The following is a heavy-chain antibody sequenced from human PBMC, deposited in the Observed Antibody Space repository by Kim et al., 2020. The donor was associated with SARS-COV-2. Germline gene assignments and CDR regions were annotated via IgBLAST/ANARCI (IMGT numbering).Heavy chain of an antibody. J-gene: IGHJ6*02. CDR2: ISSSSSYI. CDR3: ARDQYYDFWSGYYNYYYYGMDV. Sequence: GGSLRLSCAASGFTFSSYSMNWVRQAPGKGLEWVSSISSSSSYIYYADSVKGRFTISRDNAKNSLYLQMNSLRAEDTAVYYCARDQYYDFWSGYYNYYYYGMDVWGQGTTVTVSS. V-gene: IGHV3-21*01. D-gene: IGHD3-3*01. CDR1: GFTFSSYS.